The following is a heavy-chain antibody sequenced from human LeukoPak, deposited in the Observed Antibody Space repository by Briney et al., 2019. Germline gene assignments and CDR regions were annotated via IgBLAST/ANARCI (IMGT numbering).Heavy chain of an antibody. V-gene: IGHV3-23*01. J-gene: IGHJ4*02. Sequence: YPGGSLRLSCAASGFTMSNYGVSWVRQAPGKGLEWVSGIRSAVDTTHYADSVKGRFIISRDNSKNTPSLQLNSLRPEDTALYYCAKHFCTGLDCSLFDSWGQGTLVTVSS. CDR1: GFTMSNYG. CDR2: IRSAVDTT. CDR3: AKHFCTGLDCSLFDS. D-gene: IGHD3/OR15-3a*01.